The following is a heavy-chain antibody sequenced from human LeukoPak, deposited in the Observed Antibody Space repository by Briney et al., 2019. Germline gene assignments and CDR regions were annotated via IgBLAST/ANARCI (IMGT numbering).Heavy chain of an antibody. J-gene: IGHJ5*02. CDR3: AKALGITGTLGWFDP. V-gene: IGHV3-30*18. Sequence: GGSLRLSCAASGFTFSGYGMHWVRQAPGKGLEWVAVLSYDGTNKFYADSVKGRFTISGDNSKNTLYLQMNSLRAEDTAVYYCAKALGITGTLGWFDPWGQGTLVTVSS. D-gene: IGHD1-7*01. CDR1: GFTFSGYG. CDR2: LSYDGTNK.